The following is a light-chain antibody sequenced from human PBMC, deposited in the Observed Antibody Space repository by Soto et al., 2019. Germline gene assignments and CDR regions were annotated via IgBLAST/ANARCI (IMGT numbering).Light chain of an antibody. J-gene: IGLJ1*01. Sequence: QSALTQPASVSGSPGQSITISCTGTSSDIGSYNLVSWYQQHPGKAPKLMIYEDTKRPSGVSDRFSGSKSGNTASLTISGLQAEDEADYFCCSYAVYGLDVFGTGTKLTVL. CDR1: SSDIGSYNL. V-gene: IGLV2-23*01. CDR3: CSYAVYGLDV. CDR2: EDT.